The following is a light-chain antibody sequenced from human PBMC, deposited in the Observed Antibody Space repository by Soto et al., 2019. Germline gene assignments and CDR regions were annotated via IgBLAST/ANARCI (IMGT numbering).Light chain of an antibody. J-gene: IGKJ1*01. V-gene: IGKV1-5*03. CDR2: KAS. CDR3: QQYNIYCT. Sequence: DIQMTQSPSTLSASVGDRVTITCRASQSISNWLAWYQQKPGKAPKLLIYKASSLESGVPSRFSGSGSGTEFTLNISSLQPDDFATYYCQQYNIYCTFGQGTKVEIK. CDR1: QSISNW.